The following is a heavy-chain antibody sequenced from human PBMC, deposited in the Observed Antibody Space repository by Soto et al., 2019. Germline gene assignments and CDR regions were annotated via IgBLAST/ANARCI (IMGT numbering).Heavy chain of an antibody. CDR3: AREGSGYDLIVDY. V-gene: IGHV4-59*01. CDR1: GGSISSYY. J-gene: IGHJ4*02. Sequence: SETLSLTCTVSGGSISSYYWSWIRQPPGKGLEWTGYIYYSGSTNFNPSLKSRVTISVDTSKNQFSLKLSSVTAADTAVYYCAREGSGYDLIVDYWGQGTLVTVSS. CDR2: IYYSGST. D-gene: IGHD5-12*01.